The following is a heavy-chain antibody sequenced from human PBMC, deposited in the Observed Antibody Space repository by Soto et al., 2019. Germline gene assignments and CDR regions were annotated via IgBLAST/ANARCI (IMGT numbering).Heavy chain of an antibody. Sequence: QVQLVQSGAEVKKPGASVKVSCKASGYTFTSYGISWVRQAPGQGLEWMGWLSAYNGNTNYAQKLQGRVTMTPDTSTSTAYMELMSLRSHDTAVYYCARDADYYYVSGSDNRFDPWGQVTLVTVSS. V-gene: IGHV1-18*01. CDR1: GYTFTSYG. CDR2: LSAYNGNT. J-gene: IGHJ5*02. D-gene: IGHD3-10*01. CDR3: ARDADYYYVSGSDNRFDP.